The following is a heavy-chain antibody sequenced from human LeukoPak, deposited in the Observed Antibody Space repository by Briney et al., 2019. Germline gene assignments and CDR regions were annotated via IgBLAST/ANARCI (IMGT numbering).Heavy chain of an antibody. CDR1: GFTFSSYG. CDR3: ARGGYGSGSYYNEGY. D-gene: IGHD3-10*01. CDR2: IWYDGSNK. Sequence: PGRSLRLSCAASGFTFSSYGMHWVRQAPGKGLEWVAVIWYDGSNKYYADSVKGRFTISRDNSKNTLYLQMNSLRAEDTAVYYCARGGYGSGSYYNEGYWGQGTLVTVSS. J-gene: IGHJ4*02. V-gene: IGHV3-33*01.